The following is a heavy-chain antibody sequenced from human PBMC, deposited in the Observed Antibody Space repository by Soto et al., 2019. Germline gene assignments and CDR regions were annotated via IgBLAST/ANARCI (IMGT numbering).Heavy chain of an antibody. J-gene: IGHJ3*01. CDR1: GGTFSTYT. D-gene: IGHD2-2*01. CDR2: IIPMLTVT. Sequence: QVHLEQSGAEVKKPGSSVKVSCKAAGGTFSTYTLIWVRQAPGQGLEWMGRIIPMLTVTNSAQKFQGRVTLTADKSTSTAFMEPTSLTSDVTAVYYCSIGSWSAETFDVWGQGTMVTVSS. V-gene: IGHV1-69*02. CDR3: SIGSWSAETFDV.